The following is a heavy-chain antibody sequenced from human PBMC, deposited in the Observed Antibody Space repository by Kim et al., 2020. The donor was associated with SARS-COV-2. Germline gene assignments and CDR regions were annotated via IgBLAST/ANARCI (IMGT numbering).Heavy chain of an antibody. CDR2: INPNSGGT. V-gene: IGHV1-2*04. D-gene: IGHD3-16*02. J-gene: IGHJ4*02. CDR3: AREGAYVWGSYRYVGEYYFDY. CDR1: GYTFTGYY. Sequence: ASVKVSCKASGYTFTGYYMHWVRQAPGQGLEWMGWINPNSGGTNYAQKFQGWVTMTRDTSISTAYMELSRLRSDDTAVYYFAREGAYVWGSYRYVGEYYFDYWGQGTLVTVSS.